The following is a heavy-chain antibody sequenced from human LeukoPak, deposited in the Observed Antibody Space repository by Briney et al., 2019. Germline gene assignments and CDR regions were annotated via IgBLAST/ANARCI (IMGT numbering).Heavy chain of an antibody. D-gene: IGHD3-22*01. CDR2: INPNSGGT. CDR1: GYTFTGYY. V-gene: IGHV1-2*02. Sequence: GASVKVSCKASGYTFTGYYMHWVRQAPGQGLEWMGWINPNSGGTNYAQKLQGRVTMTTDTSTSTAYMELRSLRSDDTAVYYCARDDITMIVVVKSDAFDIWGQGTMVTVSS. J-gene: IGHJ3*02. CDR3: ARDDITMIVVVKSDAFDI.